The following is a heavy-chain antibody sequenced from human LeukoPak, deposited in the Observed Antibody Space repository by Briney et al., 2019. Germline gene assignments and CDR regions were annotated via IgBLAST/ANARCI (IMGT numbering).Heavy chain of an antibody. V-gene: IGHV3-48*01. CDR1: GFTFNNSS. J-gene: IGHJ4*02. CDR3: ARDSKSHCGTDACYGPYFEY. D-gene: IGHD2-2*01. Sequence: GGSLRLSCAASGFTFNNSSMNWVRQAPGKGLEWVSYVRGSSTTIYYADSVKGRFTVSRDNAQNSLYLQMNNLRAEDTAVYFCARDSKSHCGTDACYGPYFEYWGQGTLVTVSS. CDR2: VRGSSTTI.